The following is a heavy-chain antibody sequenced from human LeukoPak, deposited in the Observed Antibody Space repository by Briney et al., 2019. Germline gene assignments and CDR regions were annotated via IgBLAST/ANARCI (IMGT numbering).Heavy chain of an antibody. J-gene: IGHJ4*02. CDR2: IYTSGST. V-gene: IGHV4-4*07. CDR1: GNSISSYY. D-gene: IGHD2-15*01. CDR3: AGQLSCSGGSCYFDY. Sequence: SETLSLTCTVSGNSISSYYWSWIRQPAGKGLEWIGRIYTSGSTNYNPSLKSRVTMSVDTSKNQFSLNLSSVTAADTAVYYCAGQLSCSGGSCYFDYWGQGTLVTVSS.